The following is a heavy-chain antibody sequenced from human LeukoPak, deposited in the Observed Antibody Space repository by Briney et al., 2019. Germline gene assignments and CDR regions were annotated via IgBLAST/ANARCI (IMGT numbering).Heavy chain of an antibody. CDR2: IYSSGST. CDR3: ARDLIYGSGTYFNPLGY. D-gene: IGHD3-10*01. V-gene: IGHV4-4*07. CDR1: GGSINTQY. J-gene: IGHJ4*02. Sequence: PSETLSLTCTVSGGSINTQYWSWIRQPAGKGLEWIGRIYSSGSTNYNTSLMTRLTMSVDTSKNQISLNLHSVTAADTAVYYCARDLIYGSGTYFNPLGYWGLGILVTVSS.